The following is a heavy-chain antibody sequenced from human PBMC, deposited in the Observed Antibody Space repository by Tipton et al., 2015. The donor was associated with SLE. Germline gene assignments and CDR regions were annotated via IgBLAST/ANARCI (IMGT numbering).Heavy chain of an antibody. Sequence: SLRLSCAASGFTFSSYAMSWVRQAPGKGLEWVAFIQYDGSNKYYADSVKGRFTISRDNSKNTLYLQMNSLRAEDTAVYYCAKDLDWNWFDPWGQGTLVTVSS. CDR1: GFTFSSYA. CDR3: AKDLDWNWFDP. J-gene: IGHJ5*02. D-gene: IGHD1-1*01. V-gene: IGHV3-30*02. CDR2: IQYDGSNK.